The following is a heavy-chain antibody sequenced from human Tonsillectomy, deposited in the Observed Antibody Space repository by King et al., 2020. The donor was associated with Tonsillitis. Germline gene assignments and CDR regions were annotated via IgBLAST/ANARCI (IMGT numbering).Heavy chain of an antibody. D-gene: IGHD4-17*01. CDR1: GYSISSGYY. J-gene: IGHJ4*02. Sequence: QLQESGPGLVKPSETLSLTCIVSGYSISSGYYWGWIRQPPGKGLEWIGSIYHSGSTYYNPSLKSRVTISVDTSKNQFSLKLSSVTAADTAVYYCAREFDYGDYTDYWGQGTLVTSPQ. CDR3: AREFDYGDYTDY. CDR2: IYHSGST. V-gene: IGHV4-38-2*02.